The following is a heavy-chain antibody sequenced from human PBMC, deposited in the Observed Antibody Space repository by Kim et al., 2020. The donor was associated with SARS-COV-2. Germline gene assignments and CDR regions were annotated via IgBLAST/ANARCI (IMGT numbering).Heavy chain of an antibody. J-gene: IGHJ4*02. CDR3: ARDRQRAGTGVDY. Sequence: SALSVKGRITINPATSKNQFSLQLNSVTPEDTAVYYCARDRQRAGTGVDYWGQGTLVTVSS. V-gene: IGHV6-1*01. D-gene: IGHD6-19*01.